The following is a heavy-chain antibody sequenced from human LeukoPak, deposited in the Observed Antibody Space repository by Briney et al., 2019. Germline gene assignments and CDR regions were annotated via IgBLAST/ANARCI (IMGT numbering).Heavy chain of an antibody. CDR3: AREMNYGDYFDY. CDR1: GFTFSSFA. CDR2: IRASDSST. Sequence: GGSLRLSCVASGFTFSSFAMSWVRQAPGKGQEWVSAIRASDSSTVYADSVKGRFTISRDNSKNTLYLQMNSLRAEDTAVYYCAREMNYGDYFDYWGQGTLVTVSS. D-gene: IGHD4-17*01. V-gene: IGHV3-23*01. J-gene: IGHJ4*02.